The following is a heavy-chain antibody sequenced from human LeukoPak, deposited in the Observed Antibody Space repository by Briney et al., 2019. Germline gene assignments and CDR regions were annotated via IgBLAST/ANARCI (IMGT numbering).Heavy chain of an antibody. D-gene: IGHD3-22*01. CDR2: IQPDGGEQ. CDR1: GFTFSSKW. CDR3: AKEPSLWYYDSSGHWFDP. J-gene: IGHJ5*02. V-gene: IGHV3-7*03. Sequence: GGSLRLSCAASGFTFSSKWLSWVRQAPGKGLEWVGNIQPDGGEQYPVDSVKGRFTISRDNARNSLFLQMNSLRAEDTAVYYCAKEPSLWYYDSSGHWFDPWGQGTLVTVSS.